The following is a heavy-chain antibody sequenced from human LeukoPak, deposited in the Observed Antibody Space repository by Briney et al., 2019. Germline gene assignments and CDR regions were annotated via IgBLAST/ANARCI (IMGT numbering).Heavy chain of an antibody. Sequence: PSETLSLTCIVSGASISSYYWSWIRHPAGKDLEWIGRLQPSGATNYNPSLESRVTMSVDTSKNQFFLSLTSVTAADTAVYYCARDSTGTAFDPWGQGTLVTVSS. CDR2: LQPSGAT. V-gene: IGHV4-4*07. CDR3: ARDSTGTAFDP. D-gene: IGHD1-14*01. J-gene: IGHJ5*02. CDR1: GASISSYY.